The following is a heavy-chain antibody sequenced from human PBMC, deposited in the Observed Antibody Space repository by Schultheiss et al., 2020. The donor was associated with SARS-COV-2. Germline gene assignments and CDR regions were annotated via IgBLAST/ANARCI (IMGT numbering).Heavy chain of an antibody. V-gene: IGHV4-59*12. CDR2: IYYSGST. CDR1: GGSISSYY. Sequence: SETLSLTCTVSGGSISSYYWSWVRQPPGKGLEWIGYIYYSGSTSYNPSLKSRLTISGDTSKNQFSLKVNSVTAADTAVYYCARGYRYYYYAMDVWGQGTTVTVSS. CDR3: ARGYRYYYYAMDV. D-gene: IGHD5-18*01. J-gene: IGHJ6*02.